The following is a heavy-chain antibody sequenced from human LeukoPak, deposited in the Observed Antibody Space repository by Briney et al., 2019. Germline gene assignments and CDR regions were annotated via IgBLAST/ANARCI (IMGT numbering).Heavy chain of an antibody. CDR3: ARGRYCSSTSCYVYYFDY. J-gene: IGHJ4*02. CDR2: INHSGST. D-gene: IGHD2-2*01. V-gene: IGHV4-34*01. CDR1: GGSFSGYY. Sequence: SETLSLTCAVYGGSFSGYYWSWIRQPPGKGLEWIGEINHSGSTNYNPSLKGRVTISVDTSKNQFSLKLSSVTAADTAVYYCARGRYCSSTSCYVYYFDYWGQGTLVTVSS.